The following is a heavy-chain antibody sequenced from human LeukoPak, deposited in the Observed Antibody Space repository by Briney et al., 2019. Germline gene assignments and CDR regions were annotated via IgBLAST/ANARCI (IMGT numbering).Heavy chain of an antibody. CDR3: ASRVQSGWSFDY. J-gene: IGHJ4*02. CDR2: ISSDGTST. Sequence: GGSLRLSCAASGLTFSSYWMHWVRQAPGKGLVWVSRISSDGTSTSYADSVKGRFTISRDNAENTLYLQMNSLRAEDTAVYYCASRVQSGWSFDYWGQGNLVTVSS. V-gene: IGHV3-74*01. CDR1: GLTFSSYW. D-gene: IGHD6-19*01.